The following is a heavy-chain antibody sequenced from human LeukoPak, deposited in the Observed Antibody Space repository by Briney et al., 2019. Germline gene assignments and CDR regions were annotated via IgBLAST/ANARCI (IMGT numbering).Heavy chain of an antibody. V-gene: IGHV4-30-2*01. J-gene: IGHJ4*02. D-gene: IGHD3-3*01. CDR2: IYHSGST. CDR1: GGSISSGGYS. CDR3: ASYWGSGYYQYFDY. Sequence: SETLSLTCAVSGGSISSGGYSWSWIRQPPGKGLEWIGYIYHSGSTYYNPSLKSRVTISVDRSKNQFSLKLSSVTAADTAVYYCASYWGSGYYQYFDYWGQGTLVTVSS.